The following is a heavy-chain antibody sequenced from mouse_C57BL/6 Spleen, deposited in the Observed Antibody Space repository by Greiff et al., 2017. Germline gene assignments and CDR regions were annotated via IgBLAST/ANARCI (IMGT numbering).Heavy chain of an antibody. D-gene: IGHD1-1*01. V-gene: IGHV1-69*01. CDR3: ASGGVFITTVVGYFDV. Sequence: QVQLQPPGAELVMPGASVKLSCKASGYTFTSYWMHWVKQRPGQGLEWIGEIDPSDSYTNYNQKFKGKSTLTVDKSSSTAYMQLSSLTSEDSAVYYCASGGVFITTVVGYFDVWGTGTTVTVSS. J-gene: IGHJ1*03. CDR2: IDPSDSYT. CDR1: GYTFTSYW.